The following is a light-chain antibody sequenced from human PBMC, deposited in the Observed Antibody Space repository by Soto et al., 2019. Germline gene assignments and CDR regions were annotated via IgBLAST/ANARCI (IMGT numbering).Light chain of an antibody. V-gene: IGKV1-17*03. CDR2: AAS. CDR1: QDISIY. CDR3: LQDSGFPRT. J-gene: IGKJ2*01. Sequence: DIQMTQSPSAMSASVGDRVTITCRASQDISIYLAWFQQKPGELPKRLIYAASSLQRWVPSRFSCAGSGTEFTLTISRLQPEEFATYYCLQDSGFPRTFGQGTKLEIK.